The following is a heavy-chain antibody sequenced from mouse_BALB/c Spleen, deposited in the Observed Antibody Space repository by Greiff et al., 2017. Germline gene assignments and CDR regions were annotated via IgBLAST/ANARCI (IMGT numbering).Heavy chain of an antibody. CDR2: IYPGSGST. CDR3: ARTIYDGYYWYFDV. D-gene: IGHD2-3*01. Sequence: QVQLQQPGAELVKPGTSVKLSCKASGYNFTSYWINWVKLRPGQGLEWIGDIYPGSGSTNYNEKFKSKATLTVDTSSSTAYMQLSSLASEDSALYYCARTIYDGYYWYFDVWGAGTTVTVSS. CDR1: GYNFTSYW. J-gene: IGHJ1*01. V-gene: IGHV1-55*01.